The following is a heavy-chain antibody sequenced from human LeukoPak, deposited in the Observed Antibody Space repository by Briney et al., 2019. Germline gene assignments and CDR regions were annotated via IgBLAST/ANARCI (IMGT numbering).Heavy chain of an antibody. J-gene: IGHJ4*02. CDR3: ATGGGQYKRYFDY. CDR1: GYTLTELS. V-gene: IGHV1-24*01. CDR2: FDPEDGET. Sequence: ASVKASCKVSGYTLTELSMHWVRQAPGKGLEWMGGFDPEDGETIHAQKFQGRVTMTEDTSTDTAYMELSSLRSEDTAVYYCATGGGQYKRYFDYWGQGTLVTVSS. D-gene: IGHD2-2*01.